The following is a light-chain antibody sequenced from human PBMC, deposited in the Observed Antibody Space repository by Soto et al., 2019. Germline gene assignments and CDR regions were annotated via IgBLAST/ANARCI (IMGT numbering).Light chain of an antibody. CDR1: QSVSSSY. J-gene: IGKJ2*02. Sequence: EIVLTQSPGTLSLSPGERATLSCRASQSVSSSYLAWYQQKPGQAPRLLIYGASSRATGIPDRFSGSGSGTDFALTSSRLEPEDFAVFFCQQYGSSPCTFGHGTKLEIK. V-gene: IGKV3-20*01. CDR2: GAS. CDR3: QQYGSSPCT.